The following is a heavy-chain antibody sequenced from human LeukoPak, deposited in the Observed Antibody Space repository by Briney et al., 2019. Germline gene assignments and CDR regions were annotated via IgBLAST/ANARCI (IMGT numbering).Heavy chain of an antibody. CDR1: GASFTGYY. Sequence: SETLSLTCDVYGASFTGYYWSWIRQSPGKGLEWIGSIYHSGSTHYNSSLKSRVTISVDTSKNQFSLKLSSVTAADTAVYYCAKSGLNRFDYWGQGTLVTVSS. D-gene: IGHD2-15*01. V-gene: IGHV4-34*01. CDR3: AKSGLNRFDY. J-gene: IGHJ4*02. CDR2: IYHSGST.